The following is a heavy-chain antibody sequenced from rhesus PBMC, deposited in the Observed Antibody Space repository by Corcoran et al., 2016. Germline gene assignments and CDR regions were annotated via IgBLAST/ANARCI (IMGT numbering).Heavy chain of an antibody. CDR3: ASDSTSGSCNFVEYFEF. CDR2: ITESWST. V-gene: IGHV4-122*02. D-gene: IGHD6-25*01. J-gene: IGHJ1*01. Sequence: QVQLPGSGPGLVKPSETLSLTCAVSGGSLRSGYSYWSWLRPPPGKGLAWIGYITESWSTTYNPPLKSRVTIPRDTAKNQCSRKLSSVTAADTAVEYGASDSTSGSCNFVEYFEFWGQGALVTVSS. CDR1: GGSLRSGYSY.